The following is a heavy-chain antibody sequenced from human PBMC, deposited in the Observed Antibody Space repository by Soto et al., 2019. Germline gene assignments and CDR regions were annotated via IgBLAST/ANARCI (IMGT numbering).Heavy chain of an antibody. CDR1: GFTFSSYG. CDR3: ARDRRGSSLDY. D-gene: IGHD6-6*01. CDR2: IWYDGSNK. V-gene: IGHV3-33*01. J-gene: IGHJ4*02. Sequence: GGSLRLSCAASGFTFSSYGMHWVRQAPGKGLEWVAVIWYDGSNKYYADSVKGRFTISRDNSKNTLYLQMNSLRAEDTAVYYCARDRRGSSLDYWGQGTLVTVSS.